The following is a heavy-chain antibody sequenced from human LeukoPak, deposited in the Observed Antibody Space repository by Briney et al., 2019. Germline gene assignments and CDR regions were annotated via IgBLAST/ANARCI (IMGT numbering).Heavy chain of an antibody. D-gene: IGHD6-13*01. CDR1: GGSFNGYY. CDR2: IDHRGGT. J-gene: IGHJ5*02. Sequence: SETLSLTCAVCGGSFNGYYWNWIRQPPGKGLDWIGEIDHRGGTNYNPSLKSRVTISLDTSKNQFFLKMNSVTAADTAVYYCARGPYSSTWHGSNWFDPWGQGALVTVSS. CDR3: ARGPYSSTWHGSNWFDP. V-gene: IGHV4-34*01.